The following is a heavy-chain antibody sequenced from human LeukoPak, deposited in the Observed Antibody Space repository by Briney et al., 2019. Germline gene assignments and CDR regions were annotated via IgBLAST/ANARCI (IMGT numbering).Heavy chain of an antibody. CDR1: GFTFSSYA. Sequence: GGSLRLSCAASGFTFSSYAMSWVRQAPGKGLEWVSAISGSGGSTYYADSVKGRFTISRDNSKNTLYLQMNSLRAEDTAVYYCAKSMPPSAPLRWYSSSWYGVFDYWGQGTLVTVSS. CDR3: AKSMPPSAPLRWYSSSWYGVFDY. CDR2: ISGSGGST. J-gene: IGHJ4*02. V-gene: IGHV3-23*01. D-gene: IGHD6-13*01.